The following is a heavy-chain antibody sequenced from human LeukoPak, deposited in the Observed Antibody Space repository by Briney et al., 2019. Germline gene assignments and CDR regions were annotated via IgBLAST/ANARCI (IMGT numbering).Heavy chain of an antibody. CDR2: MSYDGSKK. CDR1: GFSFGTYA. Sequence: GGSLRLSCAASGFSFGTYAMHWVRQAPGKGLEWVTVMSYDGSKKYYVDSVKGRFTISRDNSKNTLYLQMDSLRAEGTAVYYCARKSSGWFLVPTLDYWGQGTLVTVSS. V-gene: IGHV3-30*03. CDR3: ARKSSGWFLVPTLDY. J-gene: IGHJ4*02. D-gene: IGHD6-19*01.